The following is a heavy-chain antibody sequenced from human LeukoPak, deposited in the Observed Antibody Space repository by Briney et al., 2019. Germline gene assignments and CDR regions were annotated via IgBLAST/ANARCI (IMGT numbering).Heavy chain of an antibody. Sequence: PSETLSLTCAVYGGSFSGYYWSWVRQPPGKGLEWVGEINHSGSTKYNPSLKSRVTISVDTSKNQFSLKLSSVTAADTAVYYCASITFGGVIDRGYWGQGTLVTVSS. J-gene: IGHJ4*02. CDR2: INHSGST. CDR3: ASITFGGVIDRGY. D-gene: IGHD3-16*02. CDR1: GGSFSGYY. V-gene: IGHV4-34*01.